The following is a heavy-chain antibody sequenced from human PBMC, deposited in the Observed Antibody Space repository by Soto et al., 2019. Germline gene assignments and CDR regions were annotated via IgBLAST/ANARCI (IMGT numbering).Heavy chain of an antibody. V-gene: IGHV4-61*08. CDR3: ARITLDTYIINWFDP. CDR1: GGSVSSGDYY. Sequence: TSETLSLTCTVSGGSVSSGDYYWRWIRQPPGKGLEWIGYIYYSGSTKYNPSLKSRVSISLDTSKNQFSLRLTSVTAADTAVYYCARITLDTYIINWFDPWGQGNLVTVSS. D-gene: IGHD5-18*01. CDR2: IYYSGST. J-gene: IGHJ5*02.